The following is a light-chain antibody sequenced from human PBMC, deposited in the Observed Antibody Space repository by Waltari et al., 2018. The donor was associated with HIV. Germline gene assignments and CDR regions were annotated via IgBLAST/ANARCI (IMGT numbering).Light chain of an antibody. CDR1: NSDIGGYNY. CDR3: SSYANKNGFYVV. J-gene: IGLJ2*01. Sequence: QSALTQPPSASGSPGQSVTISCTGTNSDIGGYNYVSWYQQHPGKAPKPVLSEVTKRPSGVPDRFSGSKSGTTASLTVSGLQAEDEADYYCSSYANKNGFYVVFGGGTRLTVL. V-gene: IGLV2-8*01. CDR2: EVT.